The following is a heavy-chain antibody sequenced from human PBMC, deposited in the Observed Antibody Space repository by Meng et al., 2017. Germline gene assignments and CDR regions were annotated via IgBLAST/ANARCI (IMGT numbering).Heavy chain of an antibody. V-gene: IGHV1-69*02. Sequence: SVKVSCKASGCTFSSYTISWVRQAPGQGLEWMGRIIPILGIANYAQKFQGRVTITADKSTSTAYMELSSLRSEDTAVYYCARGLEWFGELPRPLFVWGQGTLVTVSS. CDR3: ARGLEWFGELPRPLFV. D-gene: IGHD3-10*01. CDR2: IIPILGIA. J-gene: IGHJ4*02. CDR1: GCTFSSYT.